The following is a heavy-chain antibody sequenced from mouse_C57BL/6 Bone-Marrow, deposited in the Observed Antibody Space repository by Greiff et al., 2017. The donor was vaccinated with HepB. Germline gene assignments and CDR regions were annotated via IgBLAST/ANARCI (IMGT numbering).Heavy chain of an antibody. V-gene: IGHV5-6*01. Sequence: EVKLVESGGDLVKPGGSLKLSCAASGFTFSSYGMSWVRQTPDKRLEWVATISSGGSYTYYPDSVKGRFTISRDNAKNTLYLQMSSLKSEDTAMYYCARQGSWDCFAYWGQGTLVTVSA. CDR1: GFTFSSYG. CDR2: ISSGGSYT. J-gene: IGHJ3*01. CDR3: ARQGSWDCFAY. D-gene: IGHD4-1*01.